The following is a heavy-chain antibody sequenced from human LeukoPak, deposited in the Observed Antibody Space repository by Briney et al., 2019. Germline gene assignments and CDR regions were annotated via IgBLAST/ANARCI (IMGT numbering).Heavy chain of an antibody. CDR2: IKQDGSEK. J-gene: IGHJ4*02. V-gene: IGHV3-7*01. CDR1: GFTFSSYA. CDR3: ARVYGSSWQLRFDY. D-gene: IGHD6-13*01. Sequence: PGGSLRLSCAASGFTFSSYAMSWVRQAPGKGLEWVANIKQDGSEKYYVDSVKGRFTISRDNAKNSLYLQMNSLRAEDTAVYYCARVYGSSWQLRFDYWGQGTLVTVSS.